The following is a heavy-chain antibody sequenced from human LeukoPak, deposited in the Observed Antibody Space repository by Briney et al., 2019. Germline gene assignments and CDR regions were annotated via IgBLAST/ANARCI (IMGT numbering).Heavy chain of an antibody. CDR3: ARDMDISGVVIKGGMDV. D-gene: IGHD3-3*02. CDR2: INTNSVGT. CDR1: GYTFTDYY. V-gene: IGHV1-2*02. Sequence: ASVKVSCKASGYTFTDYYLHWVRQAPGQGLEWMGWINTNSVGTSYAQKFQGRVTMTRDTSMSTAYMELSRLRSDDTAVYYCARDMDISGVVIKGGMDVWGKGTTVTVSS. J-gene: IGHJ6*03.